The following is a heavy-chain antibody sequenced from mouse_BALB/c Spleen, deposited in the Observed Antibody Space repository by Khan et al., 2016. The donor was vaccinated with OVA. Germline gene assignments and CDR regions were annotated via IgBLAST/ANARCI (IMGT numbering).Heavy chain of an antibody. CDR2: IYYSGTI. D-gene: IGHD1-1*01. CDR3: ARDEYYGYWYFDV. J-gene: IGHJ1*01. CDR1: GISITTRNYR. Sequence: VQLKESGPGLVKPSQTVSLTCTVTGISITTRNYRWSWIRQFPGNKLEWIGYIYYSGTISYNPSLSSRATITRDTSKNQFFLEMNSLTAEDTATYYSARDEYYGYWYFDVWGAGTTVTVSS. V-gene: IGHV3-5*02.